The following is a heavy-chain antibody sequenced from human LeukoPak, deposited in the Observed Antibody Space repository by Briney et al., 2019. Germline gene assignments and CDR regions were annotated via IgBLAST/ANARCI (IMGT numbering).Heavy chain of an antibody. CDR1: GFTFSSYA. V-gene: IGHV3-23*01. J-gene: IGHJ4*02. CDR2: FRSSNNNT. D-gene: IGHD1-26*01. Sequence: GSLRLSCAASGFTFSSYAMTWVRQAPGKGLEWVSTFRSSNNNTYYADSVKGRFTISRDHSKNTLYLQMNRLRAEDTAVYYCAKAVLTWGRGMGATGGQGTLVIVSS. CDR3: AKAVLTWGRGMGAT.